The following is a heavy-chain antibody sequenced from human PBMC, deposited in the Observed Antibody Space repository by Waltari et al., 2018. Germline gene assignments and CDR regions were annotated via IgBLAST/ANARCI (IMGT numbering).Heavy chain of an antibody. Sequence: QVQLQQWGAGLLKPSETLSLTGAVDGGSFSGDYWSWISQHPGKGLEWIGEINHSGSTNYNPSLKRRFTISVDTSKNQFSLKLSSVTAADTAVYYCAGMGDSSGYYPDAFDIWGQGTMVTVSS. CDR1: GGSFSGDY. J-gene: IGHJ3*02. CDR3: AGMGDSSGYYPDAFDI. V-gene: IGHV4-34*01. D-gene: IGHD3-22*01. CDR2: INHSGST.